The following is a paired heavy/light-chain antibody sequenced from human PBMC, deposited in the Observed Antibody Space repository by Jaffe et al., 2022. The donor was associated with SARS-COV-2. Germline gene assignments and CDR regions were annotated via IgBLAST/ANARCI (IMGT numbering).Heavy chain of an antibody. D-gene: IGHD3-10*01. CDR2: ISSDGVHK. J-gene: IGHJ6*03. CDR3: ARDTKGSGTVVIGSYFYMDV. CDR1: GFTFNNYP. V-gene: IGHV3-30*04. Sequence: QVQLVESGGGVVQPGGSLRLSCTASGFTFNNYPMDWVRQAPGKGLEWVALISSDGVHKYYADSVKGRFTISRDNSKNTLSLQMSSLRAEDTAVYYCARDTKGSGTVVIGSYFYMDVWGKGALVTVSS.
Light chain of an antibody. J-gene: IGKJ2*01. CDR1: QDISRW. V-gene: IGKV1-12*01. CDR2: TAS. CDR3: QQADTLPFT. Sequence: DIQMTQSPSSVSASVGDRVTITCRASQDISRWLAWYQQKPGTAPKLLIYTASSLESEVPSRFSGSGSGTDFTLTISSLQPEDFATYYCQQADTLPFTFGQGTKVEIK.